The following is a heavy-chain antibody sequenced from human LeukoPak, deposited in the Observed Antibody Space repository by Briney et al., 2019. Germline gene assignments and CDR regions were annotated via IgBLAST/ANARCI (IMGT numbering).Heavy chain of an antibody. CDR2: INHSGST. Sequence: SETLSLTCAVYGGSFSGYYWSWIRQPPGKGLEWIGEINHSGSTNYNPSLKSRVTISVDTSKNQFSLKLSSVTAADTAVYYCASGQMITFGGVINYYYGMDVWGQGTTVTVSS. D-gene: IGHD3-16*02. V-gene: IGHV4-34*01. CDR3: ASGQMITFGGVINYYYGMDV. J-gene: IGHJ6*02. CDR1: GGSFSGYY.